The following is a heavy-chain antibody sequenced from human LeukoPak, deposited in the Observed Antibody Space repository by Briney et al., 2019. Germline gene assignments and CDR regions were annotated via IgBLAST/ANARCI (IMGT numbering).Heavy chain of an antibody. CDR2: IWYDGSNK. D-gene: IGHD3-9*01. CDR1: GFTFSSYG. J-gene: IGHJ4*02. Sequence: GGSLRLSCAASGFTFSSYGVHWVRQAPGKGLEWVAVIWYDGSNKYYADSVKGRFTISRDNSKNTLYLQMNSLRAEDTAVYYCARDRLYYDILTGYYDYWGQGTLVTVSS. V-gene: IGHV3-33*01. CDR3: ARDRLYYDILTGYYDY.